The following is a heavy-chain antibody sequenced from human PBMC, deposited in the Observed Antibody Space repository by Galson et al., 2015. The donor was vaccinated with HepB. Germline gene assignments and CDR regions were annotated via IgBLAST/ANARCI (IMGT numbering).Heavy chain of an antibody. V-gene: IGHV3-66*01. D-gene: IGHD1-26*01. CDR1: GFTVSSNY. CDR2: IYSGGST. Sequence: SLRLSCAASGFTVSSNYMSWVRQAPGKGLEWVSVIYSGGSTYYADSVKGRFTISRDNSKNTLYLQMNSLRAEDTAVYYCASVKGVGAPFFDYWGQGTLVTVSS. CDR3: ASVKGVGAPFFDY. J-gene: IGHJ4*02.